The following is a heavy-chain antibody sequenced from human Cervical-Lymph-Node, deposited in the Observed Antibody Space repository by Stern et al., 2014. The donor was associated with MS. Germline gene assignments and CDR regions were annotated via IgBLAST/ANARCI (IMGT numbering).Heavy chain of an antibody. D-gene: IGHD3-10*02. CDR1: GGSISSYY. CDR2: ICYRGNT. V-gene: IGHV4-59*01. J-gene: IGHJ2*01. Sequence: QVQLQESGPGLVKPSETLSLTCTVSGGSISSYYWSWLRQPPGKGLEWIGYICYRGNTKYNPSLKSRVTISIDTPRNQFSLRLSSVTAADTAVYYCARGFVREWIPYYWYFDLWGRGTLVTVSS. CDR3: ARGFVREWIPYYWYFDL.